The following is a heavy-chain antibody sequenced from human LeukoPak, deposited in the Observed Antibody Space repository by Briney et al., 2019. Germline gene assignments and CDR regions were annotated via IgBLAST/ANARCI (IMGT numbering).Heavy chain of an antibody. J-gene: IGHJ3*02. Sequence: SQTLSLTCAISGDSVSSNSAAWNWIRQSPSRGLEWLGRTYYRSKWYNDYAVSVKSRITINPDTSKNQFSLQLNSVTPEDTAVYYCARDQLAYCGGDCYANHDAFDIWGQGTMVIVSS. D-gene: IGHD2-21*02. CDR2: TYYRSKWYN. CDR3: ARDQLAYCGGDCYANHDAFDI. V-gene: IGHV6-1*01. CDR1: GDSVSSNSAA.